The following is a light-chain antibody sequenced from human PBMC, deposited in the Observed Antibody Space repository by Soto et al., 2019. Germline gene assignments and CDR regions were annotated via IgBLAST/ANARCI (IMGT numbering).Light chain of an antibody. V-gene: IGKV3-11*01. J-gene: IGKJ4*01. CDR3: QQRSDRVT. CDR2: DAS. Sequence: EIVLTQSPATLALSPGERATLSCRASQSVRNYLAWYQQKPGRAPRLLIYDASNRATGIPVRFSGSGSGTDFTLTISSLEPEDFAVYYCQQRSDRVTFGGGTKVEIK. CDR1: QSVRNY.